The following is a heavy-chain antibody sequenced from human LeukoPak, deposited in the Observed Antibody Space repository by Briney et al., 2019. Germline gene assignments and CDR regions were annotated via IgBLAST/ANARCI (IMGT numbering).Heavy chain of an antibody. J-gene: IGHJ4*02. CDR1: GFTFNSYW. V-gene: IGHV3-74*01. CDR2: INSDGSST. Sequence: PGGSLRLSCAASGFTFNSYWMHWVRQAPGKGLVWVSRINSDGSSTGYADSVKGRFTISRDNAKNTLYLQMNRLRAEDTAVYYCARSVAVVTATFGYWGQGTLVTVSS. D-gene: IGHD2-15*01. CDR3: ARSVAVVTATFGY.